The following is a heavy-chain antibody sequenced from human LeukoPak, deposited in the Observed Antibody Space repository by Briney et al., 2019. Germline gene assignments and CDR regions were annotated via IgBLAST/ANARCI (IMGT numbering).Heavy chain of an antibody. CDR2: IYTSGST. J-gene: IGHJ6*02. CDR3: ARDSYSVPTRGSYYYHYYGMDV. CDR1: GGSISSGSYY. D-gene: IGHD2-15*01. V-gene: IGHV4-61*02. Sequence: PSQTLSLTCPVSGGSISSGSYYWSWIRQPAGKGLEGIGRIYTSGSTNYNPSLKSRVTISVDTSKNQFSLKLSSVTPADTAVYYCARDSYSVPTRGSYYYHYYGMDVWGQGTTVTVSS.